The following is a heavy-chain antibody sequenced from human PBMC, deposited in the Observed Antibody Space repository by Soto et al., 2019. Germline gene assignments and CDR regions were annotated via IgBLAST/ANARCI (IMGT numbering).Heavy chain of an antibody. CDR1: GGTFSSYA. D-gene: IGHD3-22*01. J-gene: IGHJ5*02. Sequence: SVKVSCKASGGTFSSYAISWVRQAPGQGLEWMGGIIPIFGTANYAQKFQGRVTITADESTSTAYMELSSLRSEDTAVYYCARNNMIVVVITRRYNWFDPWGQGTLVNVSS. V-gene: IGHV1-69*13. CDR3: ARNNMIVVVITRRYNWFDP. CDR2: IIPIFGTA.